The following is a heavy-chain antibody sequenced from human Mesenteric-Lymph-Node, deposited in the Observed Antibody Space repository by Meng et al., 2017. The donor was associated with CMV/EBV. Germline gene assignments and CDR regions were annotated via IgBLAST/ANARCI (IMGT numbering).Heavy chain of an antibody. CDR1: GFTFSSHT. Sequence: GESLKISCAASGFTFSSHTMTWVRQAPGRGLEWVSSISSRNSFIYYADSVKGRFTISRDNAKTSLYLQMNSLRAEDTAVYYCARDRLAYYDETGPTRAYGMDVWGQGTTVTVSS. D-gene: IGHD3-22*01. CDR3: ARDRLAYYDETGPTRAYGMDV. CDR2: ISSRNSFI. J-gene: IGHJ6*02. V-gene: IGHV3-21*01.